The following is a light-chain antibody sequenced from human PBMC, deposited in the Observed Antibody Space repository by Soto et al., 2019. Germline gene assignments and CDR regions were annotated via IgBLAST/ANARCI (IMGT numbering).Light chain of an antibody. CDR1: SSDVGSYKY. V-gene: IGLV2-8*01. J-gene: IGLJ2*01. Sequence: QSVLTQPPSASGSPGQSVSISCTGRSSDVGSYKYVSWYQQHPGKAPKLMIYDVSKRPSGVPDRFSGSKSGNTASLTVSGLQAADEADYYCTSYAGSNNHVVFGGGTKVTVL. CDR3: TSYAGSNNHVV. CDR2: DVS.